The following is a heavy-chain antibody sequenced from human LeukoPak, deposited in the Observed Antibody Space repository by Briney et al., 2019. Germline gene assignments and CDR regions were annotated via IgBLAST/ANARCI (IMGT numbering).Heavy chain of an antibody. CDR2: ISASGDDT. J-gene: IGHJ4*02. Sequence: VGSLRLSCAASGFNFRSNVMSWVRQAPGKGLQWVSSISASGDDTPYADAVKGRFTISRDNSKNTLYLRMNSLRAEDTAIYYCARPNGYNNYYFHYWGQGTLVTVSS. V-gene: IGHV3-23*01. CDR3: ARPNGYNNYYFHY. CDR1: GFNFRSNV. D-gene: IGHD5-24*01.